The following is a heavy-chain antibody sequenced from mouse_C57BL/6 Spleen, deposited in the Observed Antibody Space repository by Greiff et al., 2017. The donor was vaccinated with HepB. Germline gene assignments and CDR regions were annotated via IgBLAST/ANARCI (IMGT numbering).Heavy chain of an antibody. CDR3: AREGGAGSSYNYAMDY. CDR2: IYPGSGNT. D-gene: IGHD1-1*01. CDR1: GYTFTDYY. Sequence: QVQLQQSGAELVRPGASVKLSCKASGYTFTDYYINWVKQRPGQGLEWIARIYPGSGNTYYNEKFKGKATLTAEKSSSTAYMQLSSLTSEDSAVYFCAREGGAGSSYNYAMDYWGQGTSVTVSS. V-gene: IGHV1-76*01. J-gene: IGHJ4*01.